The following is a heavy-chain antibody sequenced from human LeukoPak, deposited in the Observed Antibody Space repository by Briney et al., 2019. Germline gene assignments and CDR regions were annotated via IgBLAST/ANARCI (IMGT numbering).Heavy chain of an antibody. D-gene: IGHD3-16*01. J-gene: IGHJ6*02. V-gene: IGHV3-30-3*01. CDR1: GFTFSSYA. Sequence: PGGSLRLSCAASGFTFSSYAMHWVRQAPGKGLEWVAVISYDGSNKYYADSVKGRFTISRDNSKNTLYLQMNSLRDKETAVYYCAREGGGWPTYYYYYGMDVWGQGTTVTVSS. CDR3: AREGGGWPTYYYYYGMDV. CDR2: ISYDGSNK.